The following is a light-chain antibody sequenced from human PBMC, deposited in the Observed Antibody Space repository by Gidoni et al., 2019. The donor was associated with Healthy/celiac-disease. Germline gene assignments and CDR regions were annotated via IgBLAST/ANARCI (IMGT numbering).Light chain of an antibody. Sequence: DIVMPQSPDSLSVSLGERATINCKSSQSVLYSSNNKNYLAWYQKKPGQHPKLLIYWASTREAGVHERVSGSGSGTDFTLTISSLQAEDVAVYYCQQYYSTPLTFGGGTKVEIK. CDR1: QSVLYSSNNKNY. V-gene: IGKV4-1*01. J-gene: IGKJ4*01. CDR3: QQYYSTPLT. CDR2: WAS.